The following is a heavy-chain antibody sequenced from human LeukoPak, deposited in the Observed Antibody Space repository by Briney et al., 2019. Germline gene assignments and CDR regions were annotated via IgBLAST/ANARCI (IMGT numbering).Heavy chain of an antibody. CDR1: GFTFSTYA. CDR3: AKDSTIGSRYYDFWSGYADAFDI. V-gene: IGHV3-30*02. D-gene: IGHD3-3*01. Sequence: GGSLRLSCAGSGFTFSTYAINWVRQAPGKGLEWVAFIRYDGSNKYYADSVKGRFTISRDNSKNTLYLQMNSLRAEDTAVYYCAKDSTIGSRYYDFWSGYADAFDIWGQGTMVTVSS. J-gene: IGHJ3*02. CDR2: IRYDGSNK.